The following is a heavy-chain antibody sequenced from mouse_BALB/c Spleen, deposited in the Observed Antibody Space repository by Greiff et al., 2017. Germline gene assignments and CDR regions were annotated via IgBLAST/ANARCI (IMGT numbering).Heavy chain of an antibody. CDR2: ILPGSGST. Sequence: QVQLKQSGAELMKPGASVKISCKATGYTFSSYWIEWVKQRPGHGLEWIGEILPGSGSTNYNEKFKGKATFTADTSSNTAYMQLSSLTSEDSAVYYCARGGDYRLRGDYWGQGTALTVSS. D-gene: IGHD1-1*01. CDR3: ARGGDYRLRGDY. CDR1: GYTFSSYW. J-gene: IGHJ2*01. V-gene: IGHV1-9*01.